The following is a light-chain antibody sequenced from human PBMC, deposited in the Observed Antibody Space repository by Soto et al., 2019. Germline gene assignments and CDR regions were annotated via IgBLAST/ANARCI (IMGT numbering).Light chain of an antibody. V-gene: IGKV3-15*01. CDR3: QQYHNWPPIT. CDR2: DAS. CDR1: HSAASA. J-gene: IGKJ5*01. Sequence: IVLTQSAATLSVSPGERATLSCRASHSAASAVAWYQQKPGQAPRLLIYDASTRATGIPARFSGSGSGTDFTLTISRLEPEDFAVYYCQQYHNWPPITFGQGTRLEIK.